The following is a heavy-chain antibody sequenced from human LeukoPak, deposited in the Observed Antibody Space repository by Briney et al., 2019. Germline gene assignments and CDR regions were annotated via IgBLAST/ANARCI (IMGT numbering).Heavy chain of an antibody. CDR3: AYGSRRPGAYDY. J-gene: IGHJ4*02. D-gene: IGHD2-8*02. Sequence: SETLSLACAVYGGSFSGYYWNWVRQPPGKGLEWIGETSHSGSTNYNPSLESRVTISVDTSKKQFSLKLSSVTAADTAVYYCAYGSRRPGAYDYWGQGTLVTVSS. CDR2: TSHSGST. CDR1: GGSFSGYY. V-gene: IGHV4-34*01.